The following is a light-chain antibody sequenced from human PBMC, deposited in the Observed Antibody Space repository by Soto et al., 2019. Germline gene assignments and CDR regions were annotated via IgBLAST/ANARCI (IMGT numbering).Light chain of an antibody. Sequence: QAVVTQPPSVSGAPGQRVTISCTGSSSNIGAGYDVHWYQQRPGTAHKLLIFGNNNRPSGVPDRFSGSKSGTSASLAITGLQAEDEGDYYCQSYDSTLSARYVFGTGTKLTVL. J-gene: IGLJ1*01. CDR3: QSYDSTLSARYV. V-gene: IGLV1-40*01. CDR1: SSNIGAGYD. CDR2: GNN.